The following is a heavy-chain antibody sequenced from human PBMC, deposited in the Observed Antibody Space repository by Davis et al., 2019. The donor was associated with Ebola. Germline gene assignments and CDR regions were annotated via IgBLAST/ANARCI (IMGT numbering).Heavy chain of an antibody. Sequence: GESLKISCAASGFIFNNFAMSWVRQAPGKGLEWVSGISGSDITTYHAESVQGRFTISRDNSKNTLYLQMNSLRAEDTAVYYCAKDLLEIPPGGGMDVWGQGTTVTVSS. CDR1: GFIFNNFA. V-gene: IGHV3-23*01. J-gene: IGHJ6*02. CDR3: AKDLLEIPPGGGMDV. D-gene: IGHD1-1*01. CDR2: ISGSDITT.